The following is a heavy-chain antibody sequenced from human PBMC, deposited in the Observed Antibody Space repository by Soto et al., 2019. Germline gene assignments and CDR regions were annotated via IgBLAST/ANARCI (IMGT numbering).Heavy chain of an antibody. D-gene: IGHD3-3*01. Sequence: QVQLVQSGAEVKKPGSSVKVSCKASGGTFSSYAISWVRQSPGQGLEWMGGIIPIFGTANYAQKFQGRVTITADQSTRTDYMELSSLRSEETAVYYCARRFLEWLSSPYYYGMDVWGQGTTVTVS. V-gene: IGHV1-69*12. CDR3: ARRFLEWLSSPYYYGMDV. CDR2: IIPIFGTA. CDR1: GGTFSSYA. J-gene: IGHJ6*02.